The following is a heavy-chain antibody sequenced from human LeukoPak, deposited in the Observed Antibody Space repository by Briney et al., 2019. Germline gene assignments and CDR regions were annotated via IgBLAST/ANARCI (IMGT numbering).Heavy chain of an antibody. CDR2: ISSSSSYI. J-gene: IGHJ6*03. CDR1: GFTFSSYS. CDR3: ARSPEIPAAIYYYYYYYMDV. V-gene: IGHV3-21*01. Sequence: GGSLRLSCAASGFTFSSYSMNWVRQAPGKGLEWVSSISSSSSYIYYADSVKGRFTISRDNAMNSLYLQMNSLRAEDTAVYYCARSPEIPAAIYYYYYYYMDVWGKGTTVTVSS. D-gene: IGHD2-2*01.